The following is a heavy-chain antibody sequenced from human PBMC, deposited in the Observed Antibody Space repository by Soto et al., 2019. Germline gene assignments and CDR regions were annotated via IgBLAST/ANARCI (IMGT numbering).Heavy chain of an antibody. CDR1: GFTFSNYA. Sequence: GGSLRLSCAASGFTFSNYAMNWVRQAPGKGLEWVSVISAGGYSAYYADSVKGRFTISRDNSKNTLYLQMNSLRAEDAAVYYCAKDRDCSSGSCWDYFDYWGQGTLVTVSS. CDR2: ISAGGYSA. J-gene: IGHJ4*02. D-gene: IGHD2-15*01. CDR3: AKDRDCSSGSCWDYFDY. V-gene: IGHV3-23*01.